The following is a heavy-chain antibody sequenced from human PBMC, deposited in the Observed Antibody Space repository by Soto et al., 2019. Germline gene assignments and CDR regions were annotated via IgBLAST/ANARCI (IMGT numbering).Heavy chain of an antibody. CDR2: ISSSSSYI. V-gene: IGHV3-21*01. D-gene: IGHD3-3*01. CDR3: ATNRDMGYDFWSGYHYYFDY. J-gene: IGHJ4*02. CDR1: GFTFCSYS. Sequence: EVQLVESGGGLVKPGGSLRLSCAASGFTFCSYSMNWVRQAPGKGLEWVSSISSSSSYIYYADSVKGRFTISRDNAKNSLYLQMNSLRAEDTAVYYCATNRDMGYDFWSGYHYYFDYWGQGTLVTVSS.